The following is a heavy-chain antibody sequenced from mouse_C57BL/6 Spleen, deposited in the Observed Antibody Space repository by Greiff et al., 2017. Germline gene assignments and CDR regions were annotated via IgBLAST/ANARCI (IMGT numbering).Heavy chain of an antibody. CDR2: ISNGGGST. Sequence: EVKVVESGGGLVQPGGSLKLSCAASGFTFSDYYMYWVRQTPEKRLEWVAYISNGGGSTYYPDTVKGRFTISRDNAKNTLYLQMSRLKSEDTAMYYCARHAGSSGSFGDWGQGTLVTVAA. D-gene: IGHD3-2*02. CDR1: GFTFSDYY. CDR3: ARHAGSSGSFGD. V-gene: IGHV5-12*01. J-gene: IGHJ3*01.